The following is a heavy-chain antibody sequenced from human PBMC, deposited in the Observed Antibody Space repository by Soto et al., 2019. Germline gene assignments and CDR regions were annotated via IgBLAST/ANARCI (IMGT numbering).Heavy chain of an antibody. CDR2: INPNSGGT. V-gene: IGHV1-2*04. D-gene: IGHD6-13*01. J-gene: IGHJ6*02. Sequence: ASVKVSCKASGYTFTGYYMHWVRQAPGQGLEWMGWINPNSGGTNYAQKFQGWVTMTRDTSISTAYMELSRLRSDDTAVYYCARDSGIAAAHHPNYYYYYGMDVWGQGTTVTVSS. CDR1: GYTFTGYY. CDR3: ARDSGIAAAHHPNYYYYYGMDV.